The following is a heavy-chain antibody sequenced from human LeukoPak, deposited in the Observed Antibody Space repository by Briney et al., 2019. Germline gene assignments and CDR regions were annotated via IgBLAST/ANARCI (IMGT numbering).Heavy chain of an antibody. CDR1: GGSISSGGYS. J-gene: IGHJ3*02. Sequence: NPSETLSLTCAVSGGSISSGGYSWSWIRQPPGKGLEWIGYIYHSGSTYYNPSLKSRVTISVDRSKNQFSLKLSSVTAADTAVYYCASGVAAWGDDAFDIWGQGTMVTVSS. CDR3: ASGVAAWGDDAFDI. CDR2: IYHSGST. V-gene: IGHV4-30-2*01. D-gene: IGHD6-19*01.